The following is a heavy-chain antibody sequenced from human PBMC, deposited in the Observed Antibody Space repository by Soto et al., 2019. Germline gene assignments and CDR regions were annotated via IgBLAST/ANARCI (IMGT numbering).Heavy chain of an antibody. D-gene: IGHD3-16*01. CDR1: GYTFTSYG. CDR2: ISAYNGNT. J-gene: IGHJ4*02. CDR3: AGDAGVSGELYY. Sequence: ASVTVSCQASGYTFTSYGIIWVRQAPGQGLEWMGWISAYNGNTNYAQKLQGRVTMTTDTSTSTAYMELRSLRSDDTAVYYCAGDAGVSGELYYWGQGTLVTVSS. V-gene: IGHV1-18*01.